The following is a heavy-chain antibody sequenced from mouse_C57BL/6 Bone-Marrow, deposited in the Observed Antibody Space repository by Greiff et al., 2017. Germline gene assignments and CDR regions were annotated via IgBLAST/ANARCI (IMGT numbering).Heavy chain of an antibody. CDR1: GFNIKDDY. CDR3: TFITTVVAYDFWYFDV. D-gene: IGHD1-1*01. V-gene: IGHV14-4*01. CDR2: IDPENGDT. J-gene: IGHJ1*03. Sequence: VQLKESGAELVRPGASVKLSCTASGFNIKDDYMHWVKQRPEQGLEWIGWIDPENGDTEYASKFPGKATITADTSSNTAYLQLSILTSEDTAVYYCTFITTVVAYDFWYFDVWGTGTTVTVSS.